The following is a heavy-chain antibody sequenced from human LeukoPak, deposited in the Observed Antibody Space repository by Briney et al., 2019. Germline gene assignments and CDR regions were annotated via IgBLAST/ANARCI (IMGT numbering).Heavy chain of an antibody. D-gene: IGHD1-1*01. V-gene: IGHV4-39*07. J-gene: IGHJ5*02. CDR3: AREHRRDWNRQNWFDP. CDR2: IYYSGST. Sequence: SETLSLTCTVSGGSISSSSYYWGWIRQPPGKGLEWIGSIYYSGSTYYNPSLKSRVTISVDTSKNQFSLKLSSVTAADTAVYYCAREHRRDWNRQNWFDPWGQGTLVTVSS. CDR1: GGSISSSSYY.